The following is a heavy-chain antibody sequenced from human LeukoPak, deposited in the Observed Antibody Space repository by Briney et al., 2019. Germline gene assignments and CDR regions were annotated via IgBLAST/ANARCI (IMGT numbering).Heavy chain of an antibody. Sequence: PGGSLRLSCAASGFSFSSFAMTWVRQAPGKGLEWLSSITGGHYATYNTDSVKGRFTISRDNAKNTLYLQMNSLRADDTAIYYCTKDPNGDYIGAFDPWGQGTLVTVSS. CDR1: GFSFSSFA. CDR2: ITGGHYAT. V-gene: IGHV3-23*01. D-gene: IGHD4-17*01. CDR3: TKDPNGDYIGAFDP. J-gene: IGHJ5*02.